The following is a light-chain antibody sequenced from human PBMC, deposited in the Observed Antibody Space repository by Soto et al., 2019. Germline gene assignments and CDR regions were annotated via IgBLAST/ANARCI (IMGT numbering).Light chain of an antibody. J-gene: IGKJ2*01. Sequence: ENVLTQSPGTLSLSPGERATLSCRASQSTTSLAWYQQKPGQARRLLIYSVSSRTTGIPDRFSGSGSGTDFTLIISRLEPEDFAVYYCQQYGSSYTFGQGTKLEIK. V-gene: IGKV3-20*01. CDR1: QSTTS. CDR3: QQYGSSYT. CDR2: SVS.